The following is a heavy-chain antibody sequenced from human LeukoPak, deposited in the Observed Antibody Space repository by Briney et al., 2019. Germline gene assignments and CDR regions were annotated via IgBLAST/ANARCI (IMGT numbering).Heavy chain of an antibody. Sequence: PGGSLRLSCAASGFTLSSYWMHWVRQAPGKGLVWVSRINSDGSSTSYADSVKGRFAISKDNSKNTLYLQMNSLRAEDTAIYYCARTVTTAHFDYWGQGTLVTVSS. D-gene: IGHD4-17*01. CDR1: GFTLSSYW. V-gene: IGHV3-74*01. J-gene: IGHJ4*02. CDR3: ARTVTTAHFDY. CDR2: INSDGSST.